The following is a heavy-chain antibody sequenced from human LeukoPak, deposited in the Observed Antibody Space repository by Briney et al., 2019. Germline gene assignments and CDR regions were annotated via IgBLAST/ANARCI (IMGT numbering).Heavy chain of an antibody. J-gene: IGHJ5*02. V-gene: IGHV1-2*02. CDR1: GYTFTGYY. CDR3: ARDLGEGGLRFMASSRFDP. Sequence: GASVKVSCKASGYTFTGYYIHWVRQAPGQGLEWMGWINPNSGGTHYAQKFQGRVTMTRDMSTSTVYMELSSLRSEDTAVYYCARDLGEGGLRFMASSRFDPWGQGTLVTVSS. CDR2: INPNSGGT. D-gene: IGHD5-12*01.